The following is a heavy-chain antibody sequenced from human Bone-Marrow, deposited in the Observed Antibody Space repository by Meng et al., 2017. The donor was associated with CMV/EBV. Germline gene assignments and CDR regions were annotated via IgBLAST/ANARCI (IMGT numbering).Heavy chain of an antibody. CDR3: ARTFDW. CDR2: ISDTGTTI. Sequence: GESLKISCAASGFTFSDYEMTWVRQAPGKGLEWLSYISDTGTTIYYADSVMGRFTISRDNAKNSVYLQMNSLRAEDTAVYYCARTFDWWGQGGLVTVSS. V-gene: IGHV3-48*03. J-gene: IGHJ4*02. CDR1: GFTFSDYE.